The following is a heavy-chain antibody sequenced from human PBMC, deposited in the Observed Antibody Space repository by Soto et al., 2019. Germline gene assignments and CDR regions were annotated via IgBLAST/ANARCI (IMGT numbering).Heavy chain of an antibody. CDR3: ARVQYTYGLWYYFDY. D-gene: IGHD5-18*01. J-gene: IGHJ4*02. Sequence: PGGSLRLSCAVSGFTFSSYGMHCVRQAPGKGLEWVAHISYDGSNEHYVDSVKDRSIISRDDSKNSLYLQMHSLKSEDTAVYYCARVQYTYGLWYYFDYWGQGALVTVSS. CDR2: ISYDGSNE. V-gene: IGHV3-30*03. CDR1: GFTFSSYG.